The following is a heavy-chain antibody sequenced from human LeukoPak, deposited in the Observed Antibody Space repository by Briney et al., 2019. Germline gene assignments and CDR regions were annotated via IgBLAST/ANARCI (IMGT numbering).Heavy chain of an antibody. CDR3: ARDREVYDFWSGPYNWFDP. CDR1: GGTFSSYA. Sequence: GPSVKVSCKASGGTFSSYAISWVRQAPGQGLEWMGRIIPIFGTANYAQKFQGRVTITTDESTSTAYMELSSLRSEDTAVYYYARDREVYDFWSGPYNWFDPWGQGTLVTVSS. J-gene: IGHJ5*02. D-gene: IGHD3-3*01. CDR2: IIPIFGTA. V-gene: IGHV1-69*05.